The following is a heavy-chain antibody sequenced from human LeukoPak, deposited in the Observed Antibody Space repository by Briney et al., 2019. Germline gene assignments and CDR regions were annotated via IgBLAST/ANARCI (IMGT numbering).Heavy chain of an antibody. J-gene: IGHJ4*02. Sequence: ASVKVPCKASGYTFTDYHIHWARQAPGQGLEWMGWLNPNTGGTNYAEKFHGRVTTTRDTSISTAFMELSGLRSDDTAVYYCTRFRHVAVAGTPHFDYWGQGALVTVSS. CDR1: GYTFTDYH. D-gene: IGHD6-19*01. CDR3: TRFRHVAVAGTPHFDY. V-gene: IGHV1-2*02. CDR2: LNPNTGGT.